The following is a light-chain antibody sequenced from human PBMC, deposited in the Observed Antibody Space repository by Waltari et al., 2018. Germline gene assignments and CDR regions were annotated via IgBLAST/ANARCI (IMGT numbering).Light chain of an antibody. J-gene: IGLJ2*01. CDR1: SSDVGGYTS. CDR3: SSYTSSSTPVV. V-gene: IGLV2-14*03. CDR2: DVT. Sequence: QSALTQPASVSGSPGQSITLSCTGTSSDVGGYTSVSWYQQHPGTAPKLMIYDVTNRPSGVSDRFSGSRSGNTASLTISGLQAEDEADYYCSSYTSSSTPVVFGGGTKLTVL.